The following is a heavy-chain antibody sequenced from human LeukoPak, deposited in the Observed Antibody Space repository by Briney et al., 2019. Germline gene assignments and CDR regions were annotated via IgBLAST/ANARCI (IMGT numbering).Heavy chain of an antibody. J-gene: IGHJ4*02. V-gene: IGHV1-18*01. Sequence: ASVKVSCKASAYTFSSYGISWVRQAPGQGLEWMGWISAYNGDTNQAPKLQGRVTMTTDTSTSTAYMELRSLRSDDTAVYYCARDFRDYGGNEGYFDYWGQGTLVTVSS. CDR2: ISAYNGDT. CDR1: AYTFSSYG. CDR3: ARDFRDYGGNEGYFDY. D-gene: IGHD4-23*01.